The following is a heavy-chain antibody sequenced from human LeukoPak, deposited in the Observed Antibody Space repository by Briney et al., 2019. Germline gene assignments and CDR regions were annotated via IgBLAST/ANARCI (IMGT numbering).Heavy chain of an antibody. V-gene: IGHV3-53*01. D-gene: IGHD6-13*01. J-gene: IGHJ5*02. CDR2: IYSGGST. Sequence: GGSLRLSCAASGFTVSSNYMSWVRQAPGKGLEWVSVIYSGGSTYYADSVKGRFTISRDNSKNTLYLQMNSLRAEDTAVYYCARAISRSWSPLPYSNWFDPWGQGTLVTVSS. CDR1: GFTVSSNY. CDR3: ARAISRSWSPLPYSNWFDP.